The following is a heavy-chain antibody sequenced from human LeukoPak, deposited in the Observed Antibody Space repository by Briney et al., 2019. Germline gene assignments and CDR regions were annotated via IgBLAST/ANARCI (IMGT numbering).Heavy chain of an antibody. Sequence: SETLPLTCTVSGGSISSYFWSWIRQPPGKGLEWIGHIYYSGSTNYNPSLKSRVTVSVDTSKNQFSLKLSSVTAAETAVYYCARGAGNYYFYGMDVWGQGTTVTVSS. CDR1: GGSISSYF. CDR3: ARGAGNYYFYGMDV. V-gene: IGHV4-59*01. CDR2: IYYSGST. J-gene: IGHJ6*02.